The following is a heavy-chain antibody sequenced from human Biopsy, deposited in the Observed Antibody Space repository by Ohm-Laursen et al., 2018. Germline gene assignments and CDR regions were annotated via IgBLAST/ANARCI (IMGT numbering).Heavy chain of an antibody. D-gene: IGHD3-3*01. Sequence: GSLRLSCAASGFTFPSFTMSWVRQAPGKGLQWVSGISGSGGNTYYADSARGRFNISRDNSKSRLYLQMTGLRAEDSALYYCAKGPDFWRGGEGDFWGRGTLVTVSS. J-gene: IGHJ4*02. CDR2: ISGSGGNT. CDR3: AKGPDFWRGGEGDF. CDR1: GFTFPSFT. V-gene: IGHV3-23*01.